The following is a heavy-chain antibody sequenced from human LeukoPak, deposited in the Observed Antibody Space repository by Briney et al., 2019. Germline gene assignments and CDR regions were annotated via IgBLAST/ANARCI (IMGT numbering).Heavy chain of an antibody. D-gene: IGHD3-22*01. CDR1: GYTFTGYI. CDR3: ARSFYYESSGHYPYYFDY. CDR2: INTYSGDT. J-gene: IGHJ4*02. Sequence: ASVKVSCKASGYTFTGYIMHWVRQAPGQGLEWMGWINTYSGDTKYAPKFQGRVSMTRDTSINTAYMELSRLRSDDTAVYYCARSFYYESSGHYPYYFDYWGQGTLVTVSS. V-gene: IGHV1-2*02.